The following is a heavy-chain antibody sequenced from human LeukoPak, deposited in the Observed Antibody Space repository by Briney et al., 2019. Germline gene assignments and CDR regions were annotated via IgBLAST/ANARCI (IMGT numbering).Heavy chain of an antibody. CDR2: ISTYNGNT. CDR3: ARVWCSSTSCFPGYYYMDV. Sequence: GASVKVSCKASGYTFTSYGISWVRQAPGQGLEWMGWISTYNGNTNSAQKLQGRVTMTTDTSTSTAYMELGSLRSDDTAVYYCARVWCSSTSCFPGYYYMDVWGKGTTVTVSS. V-gene: IGHV1-18*01. CDR1: GYTFTSYG. D-gene: IGHD2-2*01. J-gene: IGHJ6*03.